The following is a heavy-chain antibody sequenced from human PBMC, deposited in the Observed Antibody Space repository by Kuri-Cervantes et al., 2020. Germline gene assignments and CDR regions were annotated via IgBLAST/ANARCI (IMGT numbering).Heavy chain of an antibody. J-gene: IGHJ4*02. CDR1: GFTFSSYA. V-gene: IGHV3-23*01. CDR3: AKRVFPNNYFDY. Sequence: GGSLRLSCAASGFTFSSYAMSWVRQAPGKGLEWVSAISGSGGSTYCADSVKGRFTISRDNSKNTLYLQMNSLRAEDTAVYYCAKRVFPNNYFDYWGQGTLVTVSS. CDR2: ISGSGGST. D-gene: IGHD2/OR15-2a*01.